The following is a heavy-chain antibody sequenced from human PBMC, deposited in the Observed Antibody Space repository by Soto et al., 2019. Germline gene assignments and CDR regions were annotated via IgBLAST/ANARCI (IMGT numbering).Heavy chain of an antibody. CDR1: GGSISSSSYY. Sequence: SETLSLTCTVSGGSISSSSYYWGWIRQPPGKGLEWIGSIYYSGSTYYNPSLKSRVTISVDTSKNQFSLKLSSVTAADTAVYYCARAPLAVAGTSPWYFDYWGQGTLDTVSS. V-gene: IGHV4-39*01. CDR2: IYYSGST. D-gene: IGHD6-19*01. CDR3: ARAPLAVAGTSPWYFDY. J-gene: IGHJ4*02.